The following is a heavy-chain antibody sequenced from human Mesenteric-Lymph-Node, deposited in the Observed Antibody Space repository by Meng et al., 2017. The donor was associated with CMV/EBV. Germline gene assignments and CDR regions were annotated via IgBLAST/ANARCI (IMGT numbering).Heavy chain of an antibody. J-gene: IGHJ4*02. CDR2: LIPIFGTA. Sequence: SGGPFRSYAISWVRQAPGQGLEWMGGLIPIFGTANYAQKFQGRVTITADKSTSTAYMELSSLRSEDTAVYYCAGYDILTGSGWVDYWGQGTLVTVSS. CDR1: GGPFRSYA. D-gene: IGHD3-9*01. V-gene: IGHV1-69*06. CDR3: AGYDILTGSGWVDY.